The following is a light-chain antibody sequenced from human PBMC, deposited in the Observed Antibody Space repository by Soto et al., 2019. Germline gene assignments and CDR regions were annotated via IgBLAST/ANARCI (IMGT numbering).Light chain of an antibody. V-gene: IGLV2-14*01. CDR2: DVS. J-gene: IGLJ1*01. Sequence: QSVLTQPASVSGSPGQSITISCTGTSSDVGGYNYVSWYQQHPGKAPKLMIYDVSNRPSGVSNRFSGSKSGNTASLTISGLQAEDEADYYCSSYTSSSTLYVFGTGTKLTV. CDR1: SSDVGGYNY. CDR3: SSYTSSSTLYV.